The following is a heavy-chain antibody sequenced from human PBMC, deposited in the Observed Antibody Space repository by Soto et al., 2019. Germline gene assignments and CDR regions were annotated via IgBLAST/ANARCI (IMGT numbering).Heavy chain of an antibody. Sequence: GGSLRLSCAASGFTFSDYYMAWIRQAPGKGLQWVTYISNSGSTTYYADSVKGRFTASRDNTENSLYLHMSSLRAEDTAMYFCARLYISSWYILWGQGTLVTVSS. CDR2: ISNSGSTT. D-gene: IGHD6-13*01. J-gene: IGHJ4*02. V-gene: IGHV3-11*01. CDR3: ARLYISSWYIL. CDR1: GFTFSDYY.